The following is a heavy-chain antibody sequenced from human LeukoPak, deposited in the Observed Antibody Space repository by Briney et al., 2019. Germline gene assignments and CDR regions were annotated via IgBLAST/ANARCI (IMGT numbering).Heavy chain of an antibody. Sequence: EASVKVSCKASGYTFTGYYMHWVRQAPGQGLEWMGWINPNSGGTNYAQKFQGRVTMTRDTSISTAYMELSRLRSDDTAVYYCARAALWWQNAFGIWGQGTMVTVSS. J-gene: IGHJ3*02. CDR2: INPNSGGT. D-gene: IGHD2-21*01. CDR3: ARAALWWQNAFGI. CDR1: GYTFTGYY. V-gene: IGHV1-2*02.